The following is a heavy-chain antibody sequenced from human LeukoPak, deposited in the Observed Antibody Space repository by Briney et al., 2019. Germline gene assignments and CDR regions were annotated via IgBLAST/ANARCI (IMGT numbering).Heavy chain of an antibody. CDR2: IRYDGSNK. Sequence: GGSLRLSCAASGFTFSSYGMHWVRQAPGKGLEWVAFIRYDGSNKYYADSVKGRFTISRDNSKNTLYLQMNSLRAEDTAVYYCAKDHITMVRGGSYYMDVWGKGTTVTISS. D-gene: IGHD3-10*01. J-gene: IGHJ6*03. CDR1: GFTFSSYG. V-gene: IGHV3-30*02. CDR3: AKDHITMVRGGSYYMDV.